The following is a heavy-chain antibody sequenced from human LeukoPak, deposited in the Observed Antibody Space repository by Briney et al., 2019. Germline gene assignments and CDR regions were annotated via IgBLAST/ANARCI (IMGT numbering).Heavy chain of an antibody. CDR2: INPNSGGT. D-gene: IGHD6-13*01. Sequence: ASVKVSCKASGYTFTGYYMHWVRQAPGQGLEWMGWINPNSGGTNYAQKFQGRVTMTTDTSTSTAYMELRSLRSDDTAVYFCARVYREQQLDYPGTWFDPWGQGTLVTVSS. CDR3: ARVYREQQLDYPGTWFDP. CDR1: GYTFTGYY. V-gene: IGHV1-2*02. J-gene: IGHJ5*02.